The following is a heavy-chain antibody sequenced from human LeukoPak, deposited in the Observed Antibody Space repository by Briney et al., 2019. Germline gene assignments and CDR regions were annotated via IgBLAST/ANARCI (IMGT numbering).Heavy chain of an antibody. V-gene: IGHV3-30-3*01. D-gene: IGHD4-11*01. CDR1: GFTFSSYA. CDR2: ISYDGSDT. J-gene: IGHJ4*02. CDR3: AKDYWYSNYYFDY. Sequence: GRSLRISCAASGFTFSSYAMHWVRQAPGKGLEWVAVISYDGSDTYYSDSLKGRFTISRDNSKNTLYLQMNSLRAEDTAVYYCAKDYWYSNYYFDYWGQGTLVTVSS.